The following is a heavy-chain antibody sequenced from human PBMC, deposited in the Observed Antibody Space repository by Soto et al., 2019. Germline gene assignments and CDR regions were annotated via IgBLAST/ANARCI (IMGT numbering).Heavy chain of an antibody. Sequence: SLRLSCAASGYALRDYSMNWVRQAPGKGLEWVSYAGTSRKYIFYADSVRGRFTISRDDARNSVYLQLNSLRDEDTAVYYCVRDRDWAFDIWGQGTMVTV. CDR1: GYALRDYS. CDR2: AGTSRKYI. J-gene: IGHJ3*02. D-gene: IGHD3-9*01. CDR3: VRDRDWAFDI. V-gene: IGHV3-21*06.